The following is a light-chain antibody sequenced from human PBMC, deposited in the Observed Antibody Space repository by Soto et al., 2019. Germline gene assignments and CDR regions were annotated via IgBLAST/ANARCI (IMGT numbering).Light chain of an antibody. Sequence: QTVATQEPSFSVSPGGTVTLTCGLSSGSVSTSNYPSWYQQTPGQAPRTLIYSTNTRSSGVPDRFSGSILGNKAALTITGAQADDESDYYCVLHMGSGIWVFGGGTKLTVL. CDR3: VLHMGSGIWV. CDR2: STN. V-gene: IGLV8-61*01. CDR1: SGSVSTSNY. J-gene: IGLJ3*02.